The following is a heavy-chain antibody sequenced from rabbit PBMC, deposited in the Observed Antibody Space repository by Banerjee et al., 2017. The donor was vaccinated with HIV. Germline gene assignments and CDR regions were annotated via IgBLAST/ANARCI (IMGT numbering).Heavy chain of an antibody. CDR2: INTGSSGST. D-gene: IGHD8-1*01. J-gene: IGHJ4*01. CDR3: ARDAAGNGDYSFNL. Sequence: QEQLKESGGGLVQPGGSLKLSCKASGFDFSSYYMSWVRQAPGKGLEWIGYINTGSSGSTYYASWAKGRFTISKTSSTTVTLQLNSLTAADTATYFCARDAAGNGDYSFNLWGQGTLVTVS. V-gene: IGHV1S45*01. CDR1: GFDFSSYYM.